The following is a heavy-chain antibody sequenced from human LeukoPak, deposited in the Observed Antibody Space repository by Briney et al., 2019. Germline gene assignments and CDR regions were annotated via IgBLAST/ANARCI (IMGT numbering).Heavy chain of an antibody. CDR2: INPSGGST. CDR3: ARAPYYYDSSGLGIDY. J-gene: IGHJ4*02. V-gene: IGHV1-46*01. Sequence: ASVKVSCKASGYTFTSYYMHWVRQAPGQGLEWMGVINPSGGSTSYAQKFQGRVTMTRDTSTSTVYMELSSLRPEDTAVYYCARAPYYYDSSGLGIDYWGQGTLVTVSS. D-gene: IGHD3-22*01. CDR1: GYTFTSYY.